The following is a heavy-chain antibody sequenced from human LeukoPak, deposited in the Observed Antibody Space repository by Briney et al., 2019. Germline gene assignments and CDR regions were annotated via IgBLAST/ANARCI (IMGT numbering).Heavy chain of an antibody. Sequence: GGSLRLSCAASGFTFDDYAMHWVRQAPGKGLEWVSGISWNSGSIGYADSVKGRFTISRDNAKNSLYLQMNSLRAEDMALYYCAKDIGYSSSRGIDYWGRGTLVTVSS. V-gene: IGHV3-9*03. D-gene: IGHD6-6*01. CDR3: AKDIGYSSSRGIDY. CDR1: GFTFDDYA. CDR2: ISWNSGSI. J-gene: IGHJ4*02.